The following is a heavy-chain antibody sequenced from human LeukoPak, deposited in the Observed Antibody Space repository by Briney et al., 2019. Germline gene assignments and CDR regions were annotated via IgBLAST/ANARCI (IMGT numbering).Heavy chain of an antibody. CDR2: INTGDIT. CDR3: VKGGFTYYDD. V-gene: IGHV3-23*01. D-gene: IGHD3-22*01. Sequence: GGSLRLSCAASGFTFDYSAMTWVRQAPEKGLEWVSTINTGDITFYANSVKGRFTISRDNSKDALFLQMNTLRAEDTAIYYCVKGGFTYYDDWGQGTLVTVSS. CDR1: GFTFDYSA. J-gene: IGHJ4*02.